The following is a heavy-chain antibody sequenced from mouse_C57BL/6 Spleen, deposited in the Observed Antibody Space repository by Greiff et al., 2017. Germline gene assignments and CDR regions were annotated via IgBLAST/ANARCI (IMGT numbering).Heavy chain of an antibody. CDR1: GYTFTSYW. D-gene: IGHD1-1*01. CDR2: IYPGSGST. Sequence: QVQLQQPGAELVKPGASVKMSCKASGYTFTSYWITWVKQRPGQGLEWIGDIYPGSGSTNYNEKFKSKATLTVDTSSSTAYMQLSSLTSEDSAVYYCAGAPFTTVVARDFDYWGQGTTLTVSS. CDR3: AGAPFTTVVARDFDY. V-gene: IGHV1-55*01. J-gene: IGHJ2*01.